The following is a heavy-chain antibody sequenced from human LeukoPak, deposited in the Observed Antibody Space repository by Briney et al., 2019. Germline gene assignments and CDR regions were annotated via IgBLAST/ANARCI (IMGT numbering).Heavy chain of an antibody. CDR1: GGCISSYY. D-gene: IGHD3-10*01. CDR3: ARGSPLGITMVRGANYGMDV. J-gene: IGHJ6*02. CDR2: IYYSGST. V-gene: IGHV4-59*01. Sequence: SETLSLTCTVSGGCISSYYWSWIRQPPGKGLEWIGYIYYSGSTNYNPSLKSRVTISVDTSKNQFSLKLSSVTAADTAVYYCARGSPLGITMVRGANYGMDVWGQGTTVTVSS.